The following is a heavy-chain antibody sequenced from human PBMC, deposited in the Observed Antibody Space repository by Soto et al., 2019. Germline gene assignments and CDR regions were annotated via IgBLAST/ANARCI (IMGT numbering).Heavy chain of an antibody. D-gene: IGHD5-12*01. CDR2: IIPILGIA. CDR3: AIKWLRSGGYFDY. J-gene: IGHJ4*02. CDR1: GGTFSSYT. V-gene: IGHV1-69*02. Sequence: QVQLVQSGAEVKKPGSSVKVSCKASGGTFSSYTISWVRQAPGQGLEWMGRIIPILGIANYAQKFQGRVTITADKSTSTAYMELSSLRSEDTAVYYCAIKWLRSGGYFDYWGQGTLVTVSS.